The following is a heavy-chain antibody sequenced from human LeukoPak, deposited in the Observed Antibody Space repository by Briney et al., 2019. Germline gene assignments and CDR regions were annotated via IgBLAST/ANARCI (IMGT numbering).Heavy chain of an antibody. J-gene: IGHJ4*02. V-gene: IGHV4-4*09. Sequence: GSLRLSCAASGFAFSSHWMSWVRQAPGKGLEWIGNIYTSGSTNYNPSLRSRVTMSVDTSKNQISLKLSSVTAADTAVYYCARFIYSTSCFDYWGQGTLVTVSS. CDR3: ARFIYSTSCFDY. CDR1: GFAFSSHW. CDR2: IYTSGST. D-gene: IGHD6-13*01.